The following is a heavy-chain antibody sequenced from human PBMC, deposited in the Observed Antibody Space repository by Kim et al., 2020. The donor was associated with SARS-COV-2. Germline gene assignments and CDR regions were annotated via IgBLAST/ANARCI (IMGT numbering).Heavy chain of an antibody. CDR3: ARDLGAFYSGSDY. CDR1: GYSFPTYG. D-gene: IGHD1-26*01. V-gene: IGHV1-18*01. J-gene: IGHJ4*02. CDR2: INAYTGDK. Sequence: ASVKVSCKGSGYSFPTYGISWVRQAPGKGLEWMGWINAYTGDKNSAERFQDRVTLTTDTSKRTAYMEMTSLTPDDTAVYYCARDLGAFYSGSDYWGQGTL.